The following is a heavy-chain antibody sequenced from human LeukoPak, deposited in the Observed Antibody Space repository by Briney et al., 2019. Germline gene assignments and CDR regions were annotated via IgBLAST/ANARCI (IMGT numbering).Heavy chain of an antibody. CDR1: GFTFSSYA. Sequence: GGSLRLSCAASGFTFSSYAMSWVRQAPGKGLESVSAISGSGGSTYYADSVKGRFTISRDNYKNTLYLQMNSLRAEDTAVYYCAKVDGITIFEVFDYWGQGTLVTVSS. D-gene: IGHD3-3*01. J-gene: IGHJ4*02. CDR2: ISGSGGST. V-gene: IGHV3-23*01. CDR3: AKVDGITIFEVFDY.